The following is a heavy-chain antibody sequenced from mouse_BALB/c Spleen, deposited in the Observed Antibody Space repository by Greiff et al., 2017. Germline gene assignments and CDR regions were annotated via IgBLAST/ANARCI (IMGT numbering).Heavy chain of an antibody. D-gene: IGHD2-14*01. CDR3: VSYRLCAY. V-gene: IGHV14-1*02. CDR1: GFNIKDNY. Sequence: VQLQQSGAELVRPGALVKLSCKASGFNIKDNYMHWVKQRPEQGLEWIGWIDPENGNTIYDPKFQGKASITADTSSNTAYLQLSSLTSEDTAVFYCVSYRLCAYWGRGTLVTVSA. CDR2: IDPENGNT. J-gene: IGHJ3*01.